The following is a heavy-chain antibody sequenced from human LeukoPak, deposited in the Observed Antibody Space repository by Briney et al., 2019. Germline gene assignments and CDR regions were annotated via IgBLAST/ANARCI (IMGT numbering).Heavy chain of an antibody. D-gene: IGHD5-12*01. Sequence: GGSLRLSCAASGFTFSSYWMHWVRQAPGKGLVWVSRINSDGSSTSYADSVKGRFTISRDNAKNTLYLQMNSLRAEDTAVYYCARGGYSGNNFDYWGQGTLVTVSS. J-gene: IGHJ4*02. CDR1: GFTFSSYW. CDR2: INSDGSST. CDR3: ARGGYSGNNFDY. V-gene: IGHV3-74*01.